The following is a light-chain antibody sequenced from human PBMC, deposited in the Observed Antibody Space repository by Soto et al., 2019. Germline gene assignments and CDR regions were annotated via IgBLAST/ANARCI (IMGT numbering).Light chain of an antibody. CDR1: QSISFW. Sequence: DIQMTQSPSTLSASVGDRVTITCRASQSISFWLAWYQQKPGSAPNLLIYDASTLGGGVPSRFSGSGSGTEFPLTISNLQPDDFASYYFHQYNSCPLTFGGGTRVEIK. CDR3: HQYNSCPLT. J-gene: IGKJ4*01. V-gene: IGKV1-5*01. CDR2: DAS.